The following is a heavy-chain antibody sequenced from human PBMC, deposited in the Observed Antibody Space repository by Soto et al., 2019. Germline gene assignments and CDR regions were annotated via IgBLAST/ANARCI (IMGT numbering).Heavy chain of an antibody. D-gene: IGHD3-10*01. CDR2: IAPHSGRT. CDR1: GYAFTSYG. J-gene: IGHJ4*02. CDR3: ARAATGSYHSAY. Sequence: QVQLVQSGPEVKKPGASVRVSCMTSGYAFTSYGVNWVRQAPGQGLEWMGWIAPHSGRTTYLPKFQGRVTISPDASTNTAYMELRGLSSDDTGIYFCARAATGSYHSAYWGQGTVVTVSS. V-gene: IGHV1-18*04.